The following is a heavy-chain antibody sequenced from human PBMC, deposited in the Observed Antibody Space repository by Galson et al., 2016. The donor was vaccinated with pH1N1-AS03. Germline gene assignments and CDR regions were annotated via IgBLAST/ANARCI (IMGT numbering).Heavy chain of an antibody. CDR2: IRSKTDGATS. CDR1: GFALGLSW. V-gene: IGHV3-15*01. J-gene: IGHJ6*02. D-gene: IGHD1-7*01. CDR3: SAENWNYKVFYGMDV. Sequence: SLRPSCAASGFALGLSWMRWVRQAPGKGLVWVGRIRSKTDGATSDYAAPVKGRFTISRDDSKNTLFLQMNSLKTEDTGVYYCSAENWNYKVFYGMDVWDHGTTVTVSS.